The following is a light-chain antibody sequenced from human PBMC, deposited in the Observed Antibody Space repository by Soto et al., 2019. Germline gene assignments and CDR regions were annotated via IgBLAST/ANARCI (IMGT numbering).Light chain of an antibody. CDR2: GAS. CDR3: QQYSSSRLT. Sequence: EIVLTQSPGTLSLSPGERATLSCRASQSVGNSYLAWYQQKPGQAPRLLIYGASSRATGIPDRFSGSGSGTDFTLTISRLEPEDFAVYYCQQYSSSRLTFGGGTKVEIK. CDR1: QSVGNSY. V-gene: IGKV3-20*01. J-gene: IGKJ4*01.